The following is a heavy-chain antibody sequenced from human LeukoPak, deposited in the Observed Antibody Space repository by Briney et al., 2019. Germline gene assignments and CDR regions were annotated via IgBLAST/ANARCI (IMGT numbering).Heavy chain of an antibody. CDR1: GFTFSSYA. CDR2: ISYDGTQK. Sequence: GGSLRLSCEASGFTFSSYAIHWVRQAPGEGLERVAVISYDGTQKYYADSVKGRFTISRDNSKNILDLQMNSLRAEDTAEYYCVRERLGYFDSWGQGTLVTVSS. D-gene: IGHD6-19*01. V-gene: IGHV3-30*04. J-gene: IGHJ4*02. CDR3: VRERLGYFDS.